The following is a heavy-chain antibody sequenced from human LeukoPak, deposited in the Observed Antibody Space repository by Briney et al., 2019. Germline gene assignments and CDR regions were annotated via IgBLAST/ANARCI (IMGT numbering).Heavy chain of an antibody. CDR2: IYYSGNT. V-gene: IGHV4-31*03. CDR1: GGSISSGGYY. D-gene: IGHD4-17*01. Sequence: PSETLSLTCTVSGGSISSGGYYWSWIRQYPGKGLEWIGYIYYSGNTYYNPSLKSRITISVDTSKNQFSLKLNSVTAADTAVYYCAGAITVTPDYWGQGTLVTVSS. J-gene: IGHJ4*02. CDR3: AGAITVTPDY.